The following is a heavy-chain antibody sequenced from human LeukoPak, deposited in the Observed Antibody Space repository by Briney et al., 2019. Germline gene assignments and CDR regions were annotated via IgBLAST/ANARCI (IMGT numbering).Heavy chain of an antibody. CDR1: GFTFSYYS. D-gene: IGHD4-23*01. J-gene: IGHJ4*02. CDR2: ISGSSSTI. CDR3: ATTTVVIDYFFDY. V-gene: IGHV3-48*04. Sequence: GGSLRLSCAASGFTFSYYSMNWVRQAPGKGLEWVSYISGSSSTIYYADSVKGRFTISRDNARNSLYLRMNSLRAEDTAVYYCATTTVVIDYFFDYWGQGTLVTVSS.